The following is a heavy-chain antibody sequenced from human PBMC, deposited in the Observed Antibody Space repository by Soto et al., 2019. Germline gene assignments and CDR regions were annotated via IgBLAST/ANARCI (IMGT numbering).Heavy chain of an antibody. D-gene: IGHD2-2*01. J-gene: IGHJ4*02. CDR2: INAGNGNT. V-gene: IGHV1-3*01. Sequence: QVQLVQSGAEVKKPGASVKVSCKASGYTFTSYAMHWVRQAPGQRLEWMGWINAGNGNTKYSQKFQGRVTITRDTSASTAYMELSSLRSEDTAVYYCARADIVVVPAASIDYWGQGPLVTVSS. CDR1: GYTFTSYA. CDR3: ARADIVVVPAASIDY.